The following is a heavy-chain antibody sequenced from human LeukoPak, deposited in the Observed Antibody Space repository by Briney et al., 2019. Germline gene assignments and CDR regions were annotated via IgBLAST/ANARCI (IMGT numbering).Heavy chain of an antibody. V-gene: IGHV4-34*01. J-gene: IGHJ6*03. D-gene: IGHD3-3*01. CDR2: INHSGST. CDR1: GGSFSGYY. CDR3: ASSYYDFWSGSPGYYCMDV. Sequence: SETLSLTCAVYGGSFSGYYWSWIRQPPGKGLEWIGEINHSGSTNYNPSLKSRVTISVDTSKNQFSLKLSSVTAADTAVYYCASSYYDFWSGSPGYYCMDVWGKGTTVTVSS.